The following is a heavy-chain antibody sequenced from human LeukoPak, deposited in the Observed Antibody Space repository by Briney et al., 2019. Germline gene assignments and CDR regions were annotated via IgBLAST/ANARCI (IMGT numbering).Heavy chain of an antibody. CDR1: GGSISSGGYY. D-gene: IGHD3-22*01. J-gene: IGHJ4*02. V-gene: IGHV4-31*03. CDR3: ARTHYYDSSGYPYYFDY. Sequence: SQTLSLTCTVPGGSISSGGYYWSWIRQHPGKGLEWIGYIYYSGSTYYNPSLKSRVTISVDTSKNQFSLKLSSVTAADTAVYYCARTHYYDSSGYPYYFDYWGQGTLVTVSS. CDR2: IYYSGST.